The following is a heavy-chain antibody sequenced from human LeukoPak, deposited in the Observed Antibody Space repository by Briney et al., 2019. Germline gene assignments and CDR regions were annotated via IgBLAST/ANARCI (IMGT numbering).Heavy chain of an antibody. D-gene: IGHD6-13*01. CDR3: AKDRSSTWAVDY. Sequence: GGYLRLSCAASGFTFSSYGMHWVRQAPGKGLEWVAFISSDRNNEYYADSVKGRFTISRDNSKNTLYLQMNSLRAEDTAVYYCAKDRSSTWAVDYWGQGTLVTVSS. CDR2: ISSDRNNE. CDR1: GFTFSSYG. V-gene: IGHV3-30*18. J-gene: IGHJ4*02.